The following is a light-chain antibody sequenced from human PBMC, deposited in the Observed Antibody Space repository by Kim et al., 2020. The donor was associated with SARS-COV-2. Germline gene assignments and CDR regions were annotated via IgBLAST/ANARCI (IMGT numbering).Light chain of an antibody. CDR3: QSYDSSNRV. J-gene: IGLJ3*02. CDR2: EDN. CDR1: GGSIASNY. Sequence: VPISSPRSGGSIASNYVQWYQHRPGSSPTTVIYEDNQRPSGVPDRFSGSIDSSSNSASLTISGLKTEDEADYYCQSYDSSNRVFGGGTQLTVL. V-gene: IGLV6-57*01.